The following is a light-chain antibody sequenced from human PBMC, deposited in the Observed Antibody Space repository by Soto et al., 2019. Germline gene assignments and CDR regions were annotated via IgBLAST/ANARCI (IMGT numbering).Light chain of an antibody. J-gene: IGKJ1*01. V-gene: IGKV3-15*01. CDR3: QQYNNWWT. CDR2: AAS. Sequence: EIVMTQSTATLSVSPGERATLSCRASQSVNRNLAWYQQKPGQAPRLLISAASTRATGIPARFSGSGSETEFTLTISSLQSEDFEVYYCQQYNNWWTFGQGTKVEMK. CDR1: QSVNRN.